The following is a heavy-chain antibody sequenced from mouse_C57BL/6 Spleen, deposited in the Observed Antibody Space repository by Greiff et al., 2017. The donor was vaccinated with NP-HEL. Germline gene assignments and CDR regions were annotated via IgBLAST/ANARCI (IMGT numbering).Heavy chain of an antibody. CDR3: ARGSNYGYDYYAMDY. J-gene: IGHJ4*01. D-gene: IGHD2-5*01. Sequence: EVQLQESGPGLVKPSQSLSLTCSVTGYSITSGYYWNWIRQFPGNKLEWMGYISYDGSNNYNPSLKNRISITRDTSKNQFFLKLNSVTTEDTATYYCARGSNYGYDYYAMDYWGQGTSVTVSS. CDR1: GYSITSGYY. V-gene: IGHV3-6*01. CDR2: ISYDGSN.